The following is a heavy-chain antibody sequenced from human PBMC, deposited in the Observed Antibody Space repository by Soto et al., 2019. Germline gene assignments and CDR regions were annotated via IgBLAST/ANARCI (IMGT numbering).Heavy chain of an antibody. V-gene: IGHV3-48*02. D-gene: IGHD5-12*01. Sequence: PGGSLRLSCAASGFTFSSYSMNWVRQAPGKGLEWVSYISSSSSTIYHTDSVKGRFTISRDNAKNSLYLQMNSLRDEDTAVYYCARISCGGYEGYFDYWGQGTLVTVSS. CDR3: ARISCGGYEGYFDY. J-gene: IGHJ4*02. CDR1: GFTFSSYS. CDR2: ISSSSSTI.